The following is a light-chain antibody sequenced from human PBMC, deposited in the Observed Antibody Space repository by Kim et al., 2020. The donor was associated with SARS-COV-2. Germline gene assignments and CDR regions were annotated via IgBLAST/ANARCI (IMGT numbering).Light chain of an antibody. CDR2: AAS. J-gene: IGKJ1*01. CDR3: LQDYTYPRSST. V-gene: IGKV1-6*02. CDR1: QDIRNE. Sequence: AIQLTQSPSSLSASVGDRVIITCRASQDIRNELGWFQQRPGKAPKLLIYAASILESGVPSRFSGSGSGTDFSLTINSLQPEDFATYYCLQDYTYPRSSTFGQGTKVDIK.